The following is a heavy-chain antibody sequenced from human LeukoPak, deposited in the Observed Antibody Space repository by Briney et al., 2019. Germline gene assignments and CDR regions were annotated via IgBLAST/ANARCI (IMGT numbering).Heavy chain of an antibody. J-gene: IGHJ4*02. CDR3: ASSGEGMEAFDY. Sequence: NPSETLSLTCTVSGGSISGYYWSRIRQPAGKGLEWIGRIYTSGNTNYNPSLKSRVTISVDTSKNQFSLKLSSVTAADTAVYYCASSGEGMEAFDYWGQGTLVTVSS. V-gene: IGHV4-4*07. CDR2: IYTSGNT. D-gene: IGHD3-10*01. CDR1: GGSISGYY.